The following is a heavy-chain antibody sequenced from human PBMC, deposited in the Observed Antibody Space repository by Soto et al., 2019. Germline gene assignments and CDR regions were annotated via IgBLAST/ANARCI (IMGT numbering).Heavy chain of an antibody. D-gene: IGHD3-10*01. CDR2: TWYDGDTR. Sequence: QVRLVESGGGVVPPGGSLRVSCAASGFTFSHYAMHWVRQAPGKGLEWVAATWYDGDTRYYSDSVQGRFTISRDNSKTTLFLQMDSLRPEDTAVYYCTRSHILFRGIIIPNTFDFWGQGTLVTVSS. CDR1: GFTFSHYA. CDR3: TRSHILFRGIIIPNTFDF. J-gene: IGHJ4*02. V-gene: IGHV3-33*01.